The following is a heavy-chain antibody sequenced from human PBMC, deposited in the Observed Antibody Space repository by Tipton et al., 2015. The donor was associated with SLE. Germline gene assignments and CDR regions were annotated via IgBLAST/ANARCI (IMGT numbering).Heavy chain of an antibody. V-gene: IGHV4-4*09. CDR1: GGSISSYY. CDR2: IYTSGST. D-gene: IGHD5-12*01. CDR3: ARSGYEGAFDY. J-gene: IGHJ4*02. Sequence: TLSLTCTVSGGSISSYYWSWIRQPPGKGLEWIGYIYTSGSTNYNPSLKSRVTISVDTSKNQFSLKLSSVTAADTAVYYCARSGYEGAFDYWGQGTLVTVSS.